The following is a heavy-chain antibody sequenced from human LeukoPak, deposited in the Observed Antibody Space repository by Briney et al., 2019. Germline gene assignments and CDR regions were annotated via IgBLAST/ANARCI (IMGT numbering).Heavy chain of an antibody. J-gene: IGHJ4*02. D-gene: IGHD6-13*01. V-gene: IGHV4-61*05. CDR2: IYYSGST. Sequence: SETLSLTCTVSGGSISSSSYYWGWIRQPPGKGLEWIGYIYYSGSTNYNPSLKSRVTISVDTSKNQFSLKLSSVTAADTAVYYCARSGIAAAGPELYFDYWGQGTLVTVSS. CDR1: GGSISSSSYY. CDR3: ARSGIAAAGPELYFDY.